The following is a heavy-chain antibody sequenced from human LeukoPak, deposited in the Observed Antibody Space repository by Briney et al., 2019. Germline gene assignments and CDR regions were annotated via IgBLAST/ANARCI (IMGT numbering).Heavy chain of an antibody. CDR1: GYTFTSYD. J-gene: IGHJ4*02. CDR2: MSPDSGYT. V-gene: IGHV1-8*01. CDR3: AKDRGTRGYYFDY. Sequence: ASVKVSCKASGYTFTSYDITWVRQATGQGLEWMGWMSPDSGYTGYAQTFQGRVTLTRNTSVSTAFMELSSLRAEDTAVYYCAKDRGTRGYYFDYWGQGTLVTVSS.